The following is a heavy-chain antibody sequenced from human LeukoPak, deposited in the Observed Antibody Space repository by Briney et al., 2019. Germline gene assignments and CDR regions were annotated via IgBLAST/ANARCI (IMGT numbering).Heavy chain of an antibody. Sequence: GGSLRLSCVGSGFSFSSYGMTWVRQAPGKGLEWVSAISGSGESTYNAGSVKGRFTISRDNSKNTLYLQMNSLRVEDTAIYYCTRGMLRQPPDYWGQGMLVTVSS. CDR3: TRGMLRQPPDY. CDR1: GFSFSSYG. J-gene: IGHJ4*02. D-gene: IGHD3-10*02. V-gene: IGHV3-23*01. CDR2: ISGSGEST.